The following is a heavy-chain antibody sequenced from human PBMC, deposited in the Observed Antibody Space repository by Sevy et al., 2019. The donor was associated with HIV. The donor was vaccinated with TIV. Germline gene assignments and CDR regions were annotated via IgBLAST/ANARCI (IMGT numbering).Heavy chain of an antibody. CDR2: ITNSGTTK. CDR1: GITFSDHY. V-gene: IGHV3-11*01. J-gene: IGHJ6*02. D-gene: IGHD3-22*01. CDR3: VRDSPYTSDDHSHFGIDV. Sequence: GGSLRLSCAASGITFSDHYMSWIRQAPGKGLEWVAYITNSGTTKYYADSVKGRFTISRDNARNSLYLQMNSLTADDAAVYYCVRDSPYTSDDHSHFGIDVWGQGTTVTVS.